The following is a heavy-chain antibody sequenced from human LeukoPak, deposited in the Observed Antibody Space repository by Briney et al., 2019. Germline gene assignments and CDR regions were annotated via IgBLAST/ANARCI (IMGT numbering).Heavy chain of an antibody. CDR3: ARGPYYYDSSGTPGGY. V-gene: IGHV4-59*12. D-gene: IGHD3-22*01. CDR2: IYYSGST. Sequence: SETLSLTCTVSGGSISSYYWSWIRQPPGKGLEWIGYIYYSGSTNYNPSLKSRVTISVDTSKNQFSLKLSSVTAADTAVYYCARGPYYYDSSGTPGGYWGQGTLVTVSS. CDR1: GGSISSYY. J-gene: IGHJ4*02.